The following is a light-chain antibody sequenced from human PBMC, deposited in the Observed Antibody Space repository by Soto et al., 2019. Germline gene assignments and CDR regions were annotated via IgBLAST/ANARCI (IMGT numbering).Light chain of an antibody. CDR3: QHYNGYWYT. CDR2: DAS. V-gene: IGKV1-5*01. CDR1: QSISDR. J-gene: IGKJ2*01. Sequence: DIQMTQSPSTLSASVGDRVTITCRASQSISDRLAWSRQKPGKAPKLLIYDASNLESGVPSRLNGSGSGTEFTLNISSLKPDDFATYFCQHYNGYWYTFGKETQLEIK.